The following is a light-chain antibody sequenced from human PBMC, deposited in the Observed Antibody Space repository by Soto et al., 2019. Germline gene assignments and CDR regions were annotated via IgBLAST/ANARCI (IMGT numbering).Light chain of an antibody. CDR1: SSNIGSHT. Sequence: QSVLTQPPSASGTPGQRVTISCSGGSSNIGSHTVNWYQHLPVTAPKLLIYSNNQRPSGVPDRFSGSVSGTSASLAISGLQSEDEADYYCAAWHDSLNGPVFGGGTKLTVL. CDR2: SNN. J-gene: IGLJ2*01. V-gene: IGLV1-44*01. CDR3: AAWHDSLNGPV.